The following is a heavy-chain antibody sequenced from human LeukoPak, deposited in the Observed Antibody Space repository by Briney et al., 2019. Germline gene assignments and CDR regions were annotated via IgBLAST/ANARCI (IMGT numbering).Heavy chain of an antibody. CDR3: ARFTYCSGGSCLSFDY. D-gene: IGHD2-15*01. V-gene: IGHV4-39*01. J-gene: IGHJ4*02. CDR2: FYYSGST. Sequence: SETLSLTCTVSGGSISSNNYYWGWIRQAPGERLEWVGGFYYSGSTYYNPSLQSRVTISVDTSKNQFSLKLSSVTAADTAVFYCARFTYCSGGSCLSFDYWGQGTLVTVSS. CDR1: GGSISSNNYY.